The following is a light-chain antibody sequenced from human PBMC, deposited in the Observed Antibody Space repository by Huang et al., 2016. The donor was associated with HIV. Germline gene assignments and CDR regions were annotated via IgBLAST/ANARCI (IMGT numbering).Light chain of an antibody. CDR1: QSISTW. J-gene: IGKJ1*01. CDR3: QQYNSFPWT. Sequence: DIQMTQSSSTLSASVGDRVTIACRASQSISTWLAWYQKKPGRAPNLLIYDAFTLESGVPSRFSGGGSGTDFTLTISSLQPDDFATYYCQQYNSFPWTFGQGTKVEV. V-gene: IGKV1-5*03. CDR2: DAF.